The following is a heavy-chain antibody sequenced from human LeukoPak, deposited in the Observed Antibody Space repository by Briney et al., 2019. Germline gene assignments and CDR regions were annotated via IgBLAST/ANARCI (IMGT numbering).Heavy chain of an antibody. CDR2: INWNGGST. V-gene: IGHV3-20*04. J-gene: IGHJ4*02. CDR3: ARDYPPDY. Sequence: PGGSLRLSCAASGFTFDDYGMSWVRHASGKGLELVSTINWNGGSTGYADSVKGRFVISRDNARNSVYLQMNSLRAEDTALYYCARDYPPDYWGQGTLVTVSS. CDR1: GFTFDDYG.